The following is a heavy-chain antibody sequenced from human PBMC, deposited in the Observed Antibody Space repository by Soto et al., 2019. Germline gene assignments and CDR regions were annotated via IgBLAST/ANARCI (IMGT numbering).Heavy chain of an antibody. V-gene: IGHV4-59*01. Sequence: SETLSLTCTVSGGSITSYYWSWIRQPPGERLEWIGYIYYSGNTDYNPSLKTRVTISIDTSKNQFSLKLSSVTAADTAVYYCARVLTSTNFYGDFDYSGHGTLLTVSS. D-gene: IGHD2-2*01. CDR3: ARVLTSTNFYGDFDY. CDR2: IYYSGNT. CDR1: GGSITSYY. J-gene: IGHJ4*01.